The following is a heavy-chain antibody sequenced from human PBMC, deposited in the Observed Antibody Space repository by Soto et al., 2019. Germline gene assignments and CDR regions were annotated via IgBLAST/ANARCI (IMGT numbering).Heavy chain of an antibody. CDR1: GFTFDDYA. V-gene: IGHV3-9*01. CDR2: ISWNSGSI. J-gene: IGHJ3*02. Sequence: GGSLRLSCAASGFTFDDYAMHWVRQAPGKGLEWVSGISWNSGSIGYADSVKGRFTISRDNAKNSLYLQMNSLRAEDTAVYYCAREVVGATGTLDAFDIWGQGTMVTVSS. CDR3: AREVVGATGTLDAFDI. D-gene: IGHD1-26*01.